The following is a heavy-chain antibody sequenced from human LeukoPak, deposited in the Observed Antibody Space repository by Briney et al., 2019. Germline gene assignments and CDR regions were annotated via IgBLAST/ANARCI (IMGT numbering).Heavy chain of an antibody. V-gene: IGHV6-1*01. CDR2: TYYRSKWYN. CDR3: ARMTYYYDSSGYYFNDY. D-gene: IGHD3-22*01. CDR1: GDSVSSNSAA. J-gene: IGHJ4*02. Sequence: QSLSLTCAISGDSVSSNSAAWNWTRQSPSRGLEWLGRTYYRSKWYNDYAVSVKSRITIKPDTSKNQFSLQLNSVTPEDTAVYYCARMTYYYDSSGYYFNDYWGQGTLVTVSS.